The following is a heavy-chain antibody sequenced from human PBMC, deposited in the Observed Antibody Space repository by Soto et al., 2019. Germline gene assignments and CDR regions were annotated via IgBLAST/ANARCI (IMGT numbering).Heavy chain of an antibody. J-gene: IGHJ3*02. V-gene: IGHV3-23*01. CDR2: IRDGGEST. CDR1: GFIFGNYM. Sequence: EVQLLESGGGLVQPGESLRLSCAVSGFIFGNYMMTWVRQAPGKGLEWVSTIRDGGESTYYADSEKGRFTISRDNSKNTLYLQMDNLGVEDTAVYYCAPHVHCSGGSCHYDAFDIRGQGTMVTVSS. D-gene: IGHD2-15*01. CDR3: APHVHCSGGSCHYDAFDI.